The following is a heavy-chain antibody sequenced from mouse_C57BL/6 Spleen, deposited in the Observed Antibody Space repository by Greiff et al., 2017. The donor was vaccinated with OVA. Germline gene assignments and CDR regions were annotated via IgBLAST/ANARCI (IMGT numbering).Heavy chain of an antibody. CDR1: GYTLTSYG. CDR3: ADSNYTLYDAMDH. D-gene: IGHD2-5*01. J-gene: IGHJ4*01. CDR2: IYPSSVNT. V-gene: IGHV1-81*01. Sequence: QVHVKQSGAELARPGASVKLSCKASGYTLTSYGISWVPQRTGQGLEWIGEIYPSSVNTYYNETFKGKATLTADKSSSTGYMELRSLTSEDSAVYFCADSNYTLYDAMDHWGQGTSVTVSS.